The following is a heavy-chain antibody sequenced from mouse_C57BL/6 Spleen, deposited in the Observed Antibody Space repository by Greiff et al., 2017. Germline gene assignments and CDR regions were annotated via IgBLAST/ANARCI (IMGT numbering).Heavy chain of an antibody. J-gene: IGHJ2*01. CDR3: ARGGTTVYFDY. CDR1: GYTFTSYW. V-gene: IGHV1-50*01. Sequence: VQLQQPGAELVKPGASVKLSCKASGYTFTSYWMQWVKQRPGQGLEWIGEIDPSDSYTNYSQKFKGKATLTVDTSSSTAYMQLSSLTSEDSAVYYCARGGTTVYFDYWGQGTTLTVSS. D-gene: IGHD1-1*01. CDR2: IDPSDSYT.